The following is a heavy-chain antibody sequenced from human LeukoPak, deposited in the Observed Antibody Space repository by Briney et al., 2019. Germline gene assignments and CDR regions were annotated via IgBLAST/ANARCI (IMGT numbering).Heavy chain of an antibody. CDR1: GFIFSGCE. V-gene: IGHV3-48*03. J-gene: IGHJ4*02. CDR3: ARGGDSGGYRFDN. D-gene: IGHD3-22*01. CDR2: ISSGGGTTK. Sequence: PGGSLRLSCEASGFIFSGCEMIWVRQAPGKGLEWVSYISSGGGTTKYYAESVKGRFTISRDNSKNSLYLQMNSLTTEDTAVYHCARGGDSGGYRFDNWGQGSLVTVSS.